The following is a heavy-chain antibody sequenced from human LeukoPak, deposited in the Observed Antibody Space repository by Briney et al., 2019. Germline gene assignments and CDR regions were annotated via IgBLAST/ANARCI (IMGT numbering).Heavy chain of an antibody. Sequence: SETLSLTCTVSGGSISSYYWSWIRQPPGKGLEWIGYIYYSGSTNYNPSLKSRVTISVDTSKNQFSLKLSSVTAADTAVYYCARDYGGSYYYYYYMDVWGKGTTVTVSS. CDR1: GGSISSYY. J-gene: IGHJ6*03. V-gene: IGHV4-59*12. D-gene: IGHD4-23*01. CDR2: IYYSGST. CDR3: ARDYGGSYYYYYYMDV.